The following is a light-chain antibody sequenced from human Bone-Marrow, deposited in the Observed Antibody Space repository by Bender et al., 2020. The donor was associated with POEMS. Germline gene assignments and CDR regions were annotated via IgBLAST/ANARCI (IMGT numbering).Light chain of an antibody. V-gene: IGLV1-44*01. Sequence: QSVLTQPPSASGTPGQRITISCSGGSSNIGINTVNWYQQIPGTAPKLLIHANSQRPSGVPARFSGSKSGTSASLAISDIQSEDEGDYYCSSWDDSLSGWVFGGGTKLTVL. CDR3: SSWDDSLSGWV. J-gene: IGLJ3*02. CDR1: SSNIGINT. CDR2: ANS.